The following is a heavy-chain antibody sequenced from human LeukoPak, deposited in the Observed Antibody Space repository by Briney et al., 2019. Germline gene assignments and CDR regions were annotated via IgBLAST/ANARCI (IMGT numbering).Heavy chain of an antibody. J-gene: IGHJ4*02. CDR1: GFTFSSYA. Sequence: PGGSLRLSCAASGFTFSSYAMHWVRQAPGKGLEWVAVISYDGSNKYYADSVKGRFTISRDNSKNTLYLQMNSLRAEDTAVYYCARAPRWLQSDYWGQGTLVTVSS. CDR3: ARAPRWLQSDY. CDR2: ISYDGSNK. D-gene: IGHD5-24*01. V-gene: IGHV3-30-3*01.